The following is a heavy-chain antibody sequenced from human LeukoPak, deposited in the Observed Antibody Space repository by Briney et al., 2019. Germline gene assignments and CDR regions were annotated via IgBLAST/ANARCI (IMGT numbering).Heavy chain of an antibody. CDR1: GDTFTDYY. CDR3: AGGNRYCNGTSCYSIDY. CDR2: INPNSGVT. J-gene: IGHJ4*02. Sequence: GASVKVSCKASGDTFTDYYIHWVRQAPGQGLEWMGWINPNSGVTNYAHKFQGRVTMTRDTSISTAYMELRSLRSDDTAVYYCAGGNRYCNGTSCYSIDYWGQGTLVTVSS. D-gene: IGHD2-2*01. V-gene: IGHV1-2*07.